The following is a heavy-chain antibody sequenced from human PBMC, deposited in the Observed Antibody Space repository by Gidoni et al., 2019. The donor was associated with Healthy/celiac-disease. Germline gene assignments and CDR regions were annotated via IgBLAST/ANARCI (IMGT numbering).Heavy chain of an antibody. V-gene: IGHV3-23*01. J-gene: IGHJ4*02. D-gene: IGHD6-19*01. CDR3: AKGKLYSSGWYYFDY. CDR1: GFTFSRYA. Sequence: EVQLLESGGGLVQPGGSLRLSCAASGFTFSRYAMSWVRQAPGKRLEWVTVISGSGSSTYYADSVKGRFTISRDNSKNTLYLQMNSLSVEDTAVYYCAKGKLYSSGWYYFDYWGQGTLVTVSS. CDR2: ISGSGSST.